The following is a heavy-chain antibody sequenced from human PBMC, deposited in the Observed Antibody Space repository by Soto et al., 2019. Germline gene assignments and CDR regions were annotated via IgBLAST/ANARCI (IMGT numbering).Heavy chain of an antibody. CDR2: IKQDGSEK. D-gene: IGHD4-17*01. CDR3: ARVTTVGGN. Sequence: EVQLVESGGDLVQPGGSLRLSCAASGFTFSNYWMSWVRQAPGKGLEWVANIKQDGSEKHYVDSVKGRFTISRDNAKNSLNLQMNSLRAEDTAVYCCARVTTVGGNWGQGTLVTVSS. CDR1: GFTFSNYW. J-gene: IGHJ4*02. V-gene: IGHV3-7*01.